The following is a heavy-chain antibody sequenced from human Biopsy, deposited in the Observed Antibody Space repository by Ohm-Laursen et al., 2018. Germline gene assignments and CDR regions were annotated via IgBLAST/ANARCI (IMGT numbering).Heavy chain of an antibody. J-gene: IGHJ1*01. Sequence: SVTVSCKASGYTFIGPYLHWVRQVPGQGLEWMGWINPHSGTTKVAQDFQGRVTMTRDTSITTAYMELSMLRSDDTAVYYCAKSQDLRGGAEYFQHWGQGALVTVSS. D-gene: IGHD2-15*01. V-gene: IGHV1-2*02. CDR1: GYTFIGPY. CDR3: AKSQDLRGGAEYFQH. CDR2: INPHSGTT.